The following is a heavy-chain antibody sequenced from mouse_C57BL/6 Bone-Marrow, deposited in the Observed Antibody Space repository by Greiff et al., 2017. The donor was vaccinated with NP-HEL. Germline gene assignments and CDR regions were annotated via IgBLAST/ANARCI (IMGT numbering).Heavy chain of an antibody. CDR1: GFTFSDYG. J-gene: IGHJ1*01. CDR3: ARQGDYDGHWYFDV. CDR2: ISNLAYSI. Sequence: EVQLVESGGGLVQPGGSLKLSCAASGFTFSDYGMAWVRQAPRKGPEWVAFISNLAYSIYYADTVTGRFTISRENAKNTLYLEMSSLRSEDTAMYYCARQGDYDGHWYFDVWGAGTTVTVSS. D-gene: IGHD2-4*01. V-gene: IGHV5-15*01.